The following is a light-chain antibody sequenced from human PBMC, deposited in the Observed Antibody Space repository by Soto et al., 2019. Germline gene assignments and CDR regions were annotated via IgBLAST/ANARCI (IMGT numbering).Light chain of an antibody. CDR3: QQYDSGWT. V-gene: IGKV3-20*01. J-gene: IGKJ1*01. CDR1: QSISGTF. CDR2: GAS. Sequence: EIVLTQSPGTLSLSPGERATLSCRASQSISGTFLAWYQHKPGQAPRVLIYGASRRATGIPDRFSGSGSGTDFTLTISRVEPEDFALYYCQQYDSGWTFGQGTKVEMK.